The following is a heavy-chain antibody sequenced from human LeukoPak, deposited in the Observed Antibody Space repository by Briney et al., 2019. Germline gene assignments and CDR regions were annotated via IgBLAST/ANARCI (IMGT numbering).Heavy chain of an antibody. V-gene: IGHV3-66*01. CDR2: IYSGGST. D-gene: IGHD1-14*01. CDR1: GFTVSSNY. J-gene: IGHJ6*02. CDR3: ARDHGNVDYYYGMDV. Sequence: GGSLRLSCAASGFTVSSNYMSWVRQAPGKGLEWVSVIYSGGSTYYAESVKGRFTISRDNSKNTLYLQMNSLRAEDTAVYYCARDHGNVDYYYGMDVWGQGTTVTVSS.